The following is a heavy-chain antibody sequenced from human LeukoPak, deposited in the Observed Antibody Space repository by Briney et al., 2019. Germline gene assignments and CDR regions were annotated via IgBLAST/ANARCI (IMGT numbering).Heavy chain of an antibody. D-gene: IGHD1-26*01. J-gene: IGHJ4*02. CDR1: GFIFSGYW. V-gene: IGHV3-74*01. CDR3: VRVIEGGATWDK. Sequence: GGSLRLPCAASGFIFSGYWMHWVRQAPGKGLQWVSRANTDGSRTSYADSVKGRFTISRDNAQNTVYLQLNSLTVDDTAVYYCVRVIEGGATWDKWGQGTLVTVSS. CDR2: ANTDGSRT.